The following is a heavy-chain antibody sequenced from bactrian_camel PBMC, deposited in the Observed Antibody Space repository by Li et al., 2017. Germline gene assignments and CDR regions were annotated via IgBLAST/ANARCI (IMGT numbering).Heavy chain of an antibody. J-gene: IGHJ6*01. CDR1: GYTISRYC. Sequence: HVQLVESGGGSVQAGGSLRLSCAASGYTISRYCMDWFRQAPGKERDRVATIDSFGRTSYADSVKGRFTISKDNAKNTVYLQMDTLKPEDTAMYYCAARGPYCYTKLSVADFTYWGQWTQVTVS. CDR3: AARGPYCYTKLSVADFTY. V-gene: IGHV3S26*01. CDR2: IDSFGRT. D-gene: IGHD2*01.